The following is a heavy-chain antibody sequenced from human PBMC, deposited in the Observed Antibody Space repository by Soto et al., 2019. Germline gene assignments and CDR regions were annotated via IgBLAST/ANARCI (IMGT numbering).Heavy chain of an antibody. CDR1: GGSISSSNW. D-gene: IGHD5-18*01. J-gene: IGHJ6*02. V-gene: IGHV4-4*02. Sequence: PSETLSLTCAVSGGSISSSNWWSWVRQPPGKGLEWIGEIYHSGSTNYNPSLKSRVTISVDKSKNQFSLKLSSVTAADTAVYYCARLRGYSYGYRSYYYGMDVWGQGTTVTSP. CDR3: ARLRGYSYGYRSYYYGMDV. CDR2: IYHSGST.